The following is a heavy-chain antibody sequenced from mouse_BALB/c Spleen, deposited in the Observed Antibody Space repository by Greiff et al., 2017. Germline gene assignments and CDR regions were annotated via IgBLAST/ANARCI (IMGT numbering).Heavy chain of an antibody. Sequence: VQLVESGAELVRPGASVTLSCKASGYTFTDYEMHWVKQTPVHGLEWIGAIDPETGGTAYNQKFKGKATLTADKSSSTAYMELRSLTSEDSAVYYCTRFGNSRFAYWGQGTLVTVSA. CDR3: TRFGNSRFAY. V-gene: IGHV1-15*01. CDR1: GYTFTDYE. CDR2: IDPETGGT. J-gene: IGHJ3*01. D-gene: IGHD2-1*01.